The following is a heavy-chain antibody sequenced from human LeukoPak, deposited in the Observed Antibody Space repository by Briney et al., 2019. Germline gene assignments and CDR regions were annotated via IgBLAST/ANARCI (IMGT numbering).Heavy chain of an antibody. CDR3: APLPAVIAF. J-gene: IGHJ4*02. D-gene: IGHD2-2*01. CDR2: IRRKAYGGTT. V-gene: IGHV3-49*04. CDR1: GFTFGDND. Sequence: GRSLRLSCTGSGFTFGDNDMTWVRQAPGKGLEWVGFIRRKAYGGTTEYAASVKGRFTISRDDSKSIAYLQMNSLKTEDTAMYYGAPLPAVIAFWGQGTLVTVSS.